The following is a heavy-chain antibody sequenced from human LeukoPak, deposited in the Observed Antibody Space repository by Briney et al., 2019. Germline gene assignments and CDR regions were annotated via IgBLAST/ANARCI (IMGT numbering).Heavy chain of an antibody. CDR3: AREYYDRSGRKHAFDI. V-gene: IGHV1-2*02. CDR2: IDPDSGGT. CDR1: GYTFINYY. Sequence: ASMKVSCKASGYTFINYYMHWVRQAPGQGLEWMGRIDPDSGGTSYAQNFQGRVTMTTDTSISTAYMELSRLRSDDTAVYYCAREYYDRSGRKHAFDIWGQGTMVTVSS. J-gene: IGHJ3*02. D-gene: IGHD3-22*01.